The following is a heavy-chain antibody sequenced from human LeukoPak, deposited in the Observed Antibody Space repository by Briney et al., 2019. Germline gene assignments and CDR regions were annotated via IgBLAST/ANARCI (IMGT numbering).Heavy chain of an antibody. CDR1: GFTFSSYS. Sequence: GGSLRLSCAASGFTFSSYSMNWVRQAPGKGLEWVSSISSSSSYIYYADSVKGRFTISRDNAKNSLYLQMNSLRAEDTAVYYCAREDGYSYGFTILDYWGQGTLVTVSS. V-gene: IGHV3-21*01. CDR2: ISSSSSYI. D-gene: IGHD5-18*01. J-gene: IGHJ4*02. CDR3: AREDGYSYGFTILDY.